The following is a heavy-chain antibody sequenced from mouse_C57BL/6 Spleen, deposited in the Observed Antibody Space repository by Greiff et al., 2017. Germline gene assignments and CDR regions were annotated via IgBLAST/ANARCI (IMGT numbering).Heavy chain of an antibody. J-gene: IGHJ2*01. CDR2: INPSNGGT. CDR3: ATSTVKATKGYYFDY. V-gene: IGHV1-53*01. D-gene: IGHD1-1*01. Sequence: QVQLQQPGTELVKPGASVKLSCKASGYTFTSYWMHWVKQRPGQGLEWIGNINPSNGGTNYNEKFKSKATLTVDKSSSTAYLPLSSLTSEDSAVYYCATSTVKATKGYYFDYWGQGTTRTVSS. CDR1: GYTFTSYW.